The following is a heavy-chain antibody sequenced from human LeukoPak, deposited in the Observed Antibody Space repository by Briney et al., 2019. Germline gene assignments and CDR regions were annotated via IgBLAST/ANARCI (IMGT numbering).Heavy chain of an antibody. CDR2: INHSGST. J-gene: IGHJ4*02. CDR3: ARGVRYFDWLLTPLDY. D-gene: IGHD3-9*01. V-gene: IGHV4-34*01. CDR1: GGSFSGYY. Sequence: PSETLSLTCAVYGGSFSGYYWSWIRQPPGKGLEWIGEINHSGSTNYNPSLKSRVTISVDTSKNQFSLKLSSVPAADTAVYYCARGVRYFDWLLTPLDYWGQGTLVTVSS.